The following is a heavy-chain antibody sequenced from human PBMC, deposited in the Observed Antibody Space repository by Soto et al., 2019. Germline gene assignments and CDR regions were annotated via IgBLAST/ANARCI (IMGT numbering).Heavy chain of an antibody. V-gene: IGHV5-51*01. CDR1: GYNFISYW. D-gene: IGHD3-10*01. Sequence: GESLKLYCKASGYNFISYWIAWVRQMPGKGLEWMGIIYPGDSDATYSPSFEGQVTFSVDKSITTAYLQWISLKASDTAMYYCARQAYFGSWTYYSDYWGQGTQVTVSS. CDR3: ARQAYFGSWTYYSDY. J-gene: IGHJ4*02. CDR2: IYPGDSDA.